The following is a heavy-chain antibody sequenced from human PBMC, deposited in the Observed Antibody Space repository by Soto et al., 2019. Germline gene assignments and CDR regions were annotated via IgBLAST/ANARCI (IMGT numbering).Heavy chain of an antibody. CDR2: ISSSGSTI. J-gene: IGHJ6*02. CDR1: GFTFSSYE. V-gene: IGHV3-48*03. Sequence: GGSLRLSCAASGFTFSSYEMNWVRQAPGKGLEWVSYISSSGSTIYYADSVKGRFTISRDNAKNSLYLQMNSLRAEDTAVYYCARREEAAGIGGYYYYYGMDAWAKGPRSPSP. CDR3: ARREEAAGIGGYYYYYGMDA. D-gene: IGHD6-13*01.